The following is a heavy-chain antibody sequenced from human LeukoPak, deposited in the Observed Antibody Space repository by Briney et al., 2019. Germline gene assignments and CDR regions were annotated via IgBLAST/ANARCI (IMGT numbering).Heavy chain of an antibody. V-gene: IGHV4-31*03. CDR3: ATSSGWLFDY. Sequence: SETQSLTCTVSGGSISSGGYYWSWIRQHPGKGLEWIGYIYYSGSTYYNPSLKSRVTISVDTSKNQFSLKLSSVTAADTAVYYCATSSGWLFDYWGQGTLVTVSS. D-gene: IGHD6-19*01. CDR2: IYYSGST. J-gene: IGHJ4*02. CDR1: GGSISSGGYY.